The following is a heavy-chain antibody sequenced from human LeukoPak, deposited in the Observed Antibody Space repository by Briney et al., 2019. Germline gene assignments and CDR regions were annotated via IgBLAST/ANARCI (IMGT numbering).Heavy chain of an antibody. CDR1: GYTFTSYD. CDR2: MNPNSGNT. Sequence: ASVKVSCNASGYTFTSYDINWVRQATGQGLEWMGWMNPNSGNTGYAQKFQGRVTMTRNTSISTAYLELSSLRSEDTAVYYCATRYPYYYYYGMDVWGQGTTVTVSS. J-gene: IGHJ6*02. D-gene: IGHD1-1*01. CDR3: ATRYPYYYYYGMDV. V-gene: IGHV1-8*01.